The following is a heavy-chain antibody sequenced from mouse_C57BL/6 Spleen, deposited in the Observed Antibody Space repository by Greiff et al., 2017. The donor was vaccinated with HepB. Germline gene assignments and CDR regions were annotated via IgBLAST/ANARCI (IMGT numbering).Heavy chain of an antibody. Sequence: QVQLQQSGPELVKPGASVKISCKASGYTFTDYYINWVKQRPGQGLEWIGWIFPGSGSTYYNEKFKGKATLTVDKSSSTAYMLLSSLTSDDSAVYFCAREKDGTYGGGFAYWGQGTLVTVSA. CDR3: AREKDGTYGGGFAY. CDR2: IFPGSGST. D-gene: IGHD2-1*01. CDR1: GYTFTDYY. V-gene: IGHV1-75*01. J-gene: IGHJ3*01.